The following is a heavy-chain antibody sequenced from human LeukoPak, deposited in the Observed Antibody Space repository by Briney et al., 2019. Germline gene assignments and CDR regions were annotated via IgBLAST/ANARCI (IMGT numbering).Heavy chain of an antibody. J-gene: IGHJ4*02. Sequence: ASVKVSCKASGYTFTGYYMHWVRQAPGQGLEWMGWINPNSGGTNYAQKFQGRVTMTRDTSISTAYMELSRLRSDDTAVYYYATLRPRYCGGDCSSFDYWGQGTLVTVSS. CDR1: GYTFTGYY. CDR3: ATLRPRYCGGDCSSFDY. V-gene: IGHV1-2*02. D-gene: IGHD2-21*02. CDR2: INPNSGGT.